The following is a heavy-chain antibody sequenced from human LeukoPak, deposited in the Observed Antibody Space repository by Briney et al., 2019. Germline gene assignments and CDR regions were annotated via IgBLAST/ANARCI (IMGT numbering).Heavy chain of an antibody. Sequence: ASVKVSCKASGYTFTGYYMHWVRQAPGQGLEWMGWINPNSGGTNYAQKFQGRVTMTRDTSISTAYMELSRLRSDDTAVYYCARGASRLPAVNDYWGQGTLVTVSS. V-gene: IGHV1-2*02. CDR3: ARGASRLPAVNDY. CDR1: GYTFTGYY. J-gene: IGHJ4*02. D-gene: IGHD2-2*01. CDR2: INPNSGGT.